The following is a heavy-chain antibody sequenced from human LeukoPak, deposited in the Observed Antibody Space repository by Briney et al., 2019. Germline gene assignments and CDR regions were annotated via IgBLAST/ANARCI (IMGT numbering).Heavy chain of an antibody. V-gene: IGHV1-69*13. CDR1: GGTFSSYA. CDR3: ARGQGCTNGVCYDY. CDR2: IIPIFGTA. J-gene: IGHJ4*02. D-gene: IGHD2-8*01. Sequence: ASVKVSCKASGGTFSSYAISWVRQAPGQGLEWMGGIIPIFGTANYAQKFQGRVTITADESTSTAYMELSSLRSEDTAVYYCARGQGCTNGVCYDYWGQGTLVTVSS.